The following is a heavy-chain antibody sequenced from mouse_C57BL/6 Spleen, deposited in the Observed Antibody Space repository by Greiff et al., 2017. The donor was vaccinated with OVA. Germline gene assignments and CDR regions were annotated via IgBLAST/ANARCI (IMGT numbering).Heavy chain of an antibody. D-gene: IGHD3-2*02. Sequence: QVQLQQPGAELVMPGASVKLSCKASGYTFTSYWMHWVKQRPGQGFEWIGEIDPSDSYTNYNQKFKGKSTLTVDKSSSTAYMQLSSLTSEDSAVYYCARRRNSSGYWFAYWGQGTLVTVSA. V-gene: IGHV1-69*01. J-gene: IGHJ3*01. CDR2: IDPSDSYT. CDR3: ARRRNSSGYWFAY. CDR1: GYTFTSYW.